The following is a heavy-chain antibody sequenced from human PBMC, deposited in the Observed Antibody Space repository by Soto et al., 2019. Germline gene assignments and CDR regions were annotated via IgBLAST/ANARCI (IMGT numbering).Heavy chain of an antibody. Sequence: SETLSLTCAVYGGSFSGYYWTWIRQPPGTGLEWIGEINHSGSTNYNPSLKSRVTISVDTSKNQFSLKLTSVTAADTAVYYCARLGEYYQSLDPWGPGTLVTVSS. J-gene: IGHJ5*02. CDR1: GGSFSGYY. CDR3: ARLGEYYQSLDP. D-gene: IGHD2-2*01. CDR2: INHSGST. V-gene: IGHV4-34*01.